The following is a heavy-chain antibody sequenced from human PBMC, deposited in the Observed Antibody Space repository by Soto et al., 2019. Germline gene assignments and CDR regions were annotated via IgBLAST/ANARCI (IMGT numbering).Heavy chain of an antibody. CDR1: GFTSNNYASYA. CDR2: INAGGDTT. Sequence: EVQLLESGGGLVQPGGSLRLSCAASGFTSNNYASYAMRWGRQATGKVLEWASPINAGGDTTYYADSVKGRFTISIDNSKNTLDLQMTSLRAEDTAVYYFAKLKLSYNYMAVWGKGTTVTVSS. D-gene: IGHD3-10*01. CDR3: AKLKLSYNYMAV. V-gene: IGHV3-23*01. J-gene: IGHJ6*03.